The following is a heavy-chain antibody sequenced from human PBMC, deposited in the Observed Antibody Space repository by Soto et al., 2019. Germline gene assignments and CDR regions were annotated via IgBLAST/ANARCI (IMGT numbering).Heavy chain of an antibody. CDR1: GGTFSSYA. CDR2: IIPIFGTA. Sequence: GASVKVSCKASGGTFSSYASSWVRQAPGQGLEWMGGIIPIFGTANYAQKFQGRLTITAHESTGTAYMELSSLRSEDTAVYYCARGMTHCDFWSRWPVAFEIAGQGTM. J-gene: IGHJ3*02. V-gene: IGHV1-69*13. D-gene: IGHD3-3*01. CDR3: ARGMTHCDFWSRWPVAFEI.